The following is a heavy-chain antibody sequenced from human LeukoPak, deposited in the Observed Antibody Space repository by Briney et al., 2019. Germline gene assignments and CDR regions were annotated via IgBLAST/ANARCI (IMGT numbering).Heavy chain of an antibody. D-gene: IGHD5-18*01. CDR3: AKDYYTAMVTGGIDY. V-gene: IGHV3-23*01. Sequence: GGSLRLSCAASGFTLSSYWMHWVRQAPGKGLEWVSAISGSGGSTYYADSVKGRFTISRDNSKNTLYLQMNSLRAEDTAVYYCAKDYYTAMVTGGIDYWGQGTLVTVSS. J-gene: IGHJ4*02. CDR2: ISGSGGST. CDR1: GFTLSSYW.